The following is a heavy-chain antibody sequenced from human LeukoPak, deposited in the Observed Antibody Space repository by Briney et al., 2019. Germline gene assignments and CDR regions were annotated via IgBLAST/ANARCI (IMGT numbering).Heavy chain of an antibody. CDR2: INHSGST. D-gene: IGHD1-26*01. J-gene: IGHJ6*03. CDR1: GGSLSGYY. Sequence: PSETLSLTCAVYGGSLSGYYWSWIRQPPGKGLEWIGEINHSGSTNYNPSLKSRVTISVDTSKNQFSLKLSSVTAADTAVYYCARVKWYYMDVWGKGTTVTISS. CDR3: ARVKWYYMDV. V-gene: IGHV4-34*01.